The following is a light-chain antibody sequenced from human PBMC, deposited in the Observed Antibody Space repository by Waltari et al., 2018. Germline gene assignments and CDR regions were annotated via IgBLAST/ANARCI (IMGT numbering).Light chain of an antibody. CDR1: QSISSH. Sequence: DIQMTQSPSSLSASVGDRVTITCRASQSISSHLNWFQQKPGKAPKLLIYAASSLQSGVPSRFSGSGSGTDFTLVISSLQPEDFATYYCQQSYSTPLTFGGRTKVEIK. CDR3: QQSYSTPLT. CDR2: AAS. J-gene: IGKJ4*01. V-gene: IGKV1-39*01.